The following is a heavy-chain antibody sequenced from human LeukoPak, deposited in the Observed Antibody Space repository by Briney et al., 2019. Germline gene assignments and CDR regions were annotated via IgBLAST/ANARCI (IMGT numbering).Heavy chain of an antibody. CDR2: ISGSGGST. D-gene: IGHD2-2*01. V-gene: IGHV3-23*01. CDR3: AKRMGNQLLADYYMDV. CDR1: GFTFSSYA. Sequence: PGGSLRLSCAASGFTFSSYAMSWVRQAPGKGLEWVSAISGSGGSTYYADSVKGRFTISRDNSKNTLYLQMNSLRAEDTAVYYCAKRMGNQLLADYYMDVWGKGTTVTVSS. J-gene: IGHJ6*03.